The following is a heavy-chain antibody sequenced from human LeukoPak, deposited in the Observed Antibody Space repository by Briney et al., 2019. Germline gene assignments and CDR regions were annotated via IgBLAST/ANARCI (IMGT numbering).Heavy chain of an antibody. CDR2: ISGSGGST. V-gene: IGHV3-23*01. J-gene: IGHJ4*02. CDR3: AKAYYGSGSYYPTGY. Sequence: GGSLRLSCAASGFTFSSYAMSWVRQAPGKGLEWVSAISGSGGSTYYADSVKGRFTISRDNSKNTLYLQMNSLRAEDTAVYYCAKAYYGSGSYYPTGYWGQGTLVTVSS. D-gene: IGHD3-10*01. CDR1: GFTFSSYA.